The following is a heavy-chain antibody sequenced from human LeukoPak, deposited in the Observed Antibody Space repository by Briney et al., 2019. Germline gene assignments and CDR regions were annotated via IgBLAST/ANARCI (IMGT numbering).Heavy chain of an antibody. Sequence: ASVTVSCTTSGYTFYDYGISWVRQAPGQGLEWMGWIGADTGNTNFAQKLQDRVTMTTDTSTSTAYMELRSLTSDDTAVYYCARDSRETGSTSDFDFWGQGTLVTVSS. CDR3: ARDSRETGSTSDFDF. V-gene: IGHV1-18*04. CDR1: GYTFYDYG. D-gene: IGHD1-7*01. CDR2: IGADTGNT. J-gene: IGHJ4*02.